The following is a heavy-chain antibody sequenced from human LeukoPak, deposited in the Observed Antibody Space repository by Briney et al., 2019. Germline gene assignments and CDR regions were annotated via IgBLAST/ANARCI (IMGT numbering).Heavy chain of an antibody. J-gene: IGHJ4*02. V-gene: IGHV3-23*01. CDR1: GFTFSSYA. CDR3: AKPNYDFWSGYPGRY. D-gene: IGHD3-3*01. Sequence: PGGSLRLSCAASGFTFSSYAMSWVRQAPGKGLEWVSAISGSGGSTYCADSVKGRFTISRDNSKNTLYLQMNSLRAEDTAVYYCAKPNYDFWSGYPGRYWGQGTLVTVSS. CDR2: ISGSGGST.